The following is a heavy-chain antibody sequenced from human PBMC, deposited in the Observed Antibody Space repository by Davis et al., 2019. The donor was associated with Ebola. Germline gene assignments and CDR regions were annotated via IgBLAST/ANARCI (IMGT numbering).Heavy chain of an antibody. Sequence: GESLKISCAASGFTFSDYYMSWIRQAPGKGLEWVSYISSSGSTIYYADSVKGRFTISRDNAKNSLYLQMNSLRAEDTAVYYCARDRVPNHGMDVWGQGTTVTVSS. D-gene: IGHD3-10*01. CDR3: ARDRVPNHGMDV. CDR1: GFTFSDYY. V-gene: IGHV3-11*01. CDR2: ISSSGSTI. J-gene: IGHJ6*02.